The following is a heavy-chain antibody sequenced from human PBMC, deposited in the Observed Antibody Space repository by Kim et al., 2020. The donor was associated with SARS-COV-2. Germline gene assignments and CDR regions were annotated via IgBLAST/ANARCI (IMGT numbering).Heavy chain of an antibody. CDR2: INHSGST. V-gene: IGHV4-34*01. CDR1: GGSFSGYY. Sequence: SETLSLTCAVYGGSFSGYYWSWIRQPPGKGLEWIGEINHSGSTNYNPSLKSRVTISVDTSKNQFSLKLSSVTAADTAVYYCARGRYYDSRMTIWGYWGQGTLVTVSS. J-gene: IGHJ4*02. D-gene: IGHD3-22*01. CDR3: ARGRYYDSRMTIWGY.